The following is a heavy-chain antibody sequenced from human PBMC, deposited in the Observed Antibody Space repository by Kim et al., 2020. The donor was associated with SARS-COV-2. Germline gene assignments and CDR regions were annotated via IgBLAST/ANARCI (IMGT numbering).Heavy chain of an antibody. CDR1: GFTFSDYG. V-gene: IGHV3-30-3*01. Sequence: GGSLRHSCTASGFTFSDYGMCWLRQAPGKGLEWVALTSYDGDNKFYAESVEGRVTISRDNSKNTVYLQMNSLRPEDTAIYYCARDLYYYGSGITDYWGQG. CDR3: ARDLYYYGSGITDY. CDR2: TSYDGDNK. J-gene: IGHJ4*02. D-gene: IGHD3-10*01.